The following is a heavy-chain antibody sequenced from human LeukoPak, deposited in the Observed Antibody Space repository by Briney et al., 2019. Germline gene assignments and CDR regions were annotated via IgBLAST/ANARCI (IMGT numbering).Heavy chain of an antibody. J-gene: IGHJ4*02. CDR3: TTDRWGYGDLYFDY. CDR1: GFTFSSYA. D-gene: IGHD4-17*01. V-gene: IGHV3-23*01. Sequence: PGGSLRLSCAASGFTFSSYAMSWVRQAPGKGLEWVSAISGSGGSTYYADSVKGRFTISRDNSKNTLYLQMNSLKTEDTAVYYCTTDRWGYGDLYFDYWGQGTLVTVSS. CDR2: ISGSGGST.